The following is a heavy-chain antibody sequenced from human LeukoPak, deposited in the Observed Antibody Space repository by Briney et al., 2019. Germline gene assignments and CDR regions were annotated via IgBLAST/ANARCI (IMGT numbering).Heavy chain of an antibody. CDR1: GGTFSSYA. J-gene: IGHJ5*02. CDR2: IIPIFGTA. V-gene: IGHV1-69*13. CDR3: ARDLDCSSTSCYPKHPNWFDP. D-gene: IGHD2-2*01. Sequence: SVKVSCKASGGTFSSYAISWVRQAPGQGLEWMGGIIPIFGTANYAQKFQGRVTITADESTSTAYMELSSLRSEDTAVYYCARDLDCSSTSCYPKHPNWFDPWGQGTLVTVSS.